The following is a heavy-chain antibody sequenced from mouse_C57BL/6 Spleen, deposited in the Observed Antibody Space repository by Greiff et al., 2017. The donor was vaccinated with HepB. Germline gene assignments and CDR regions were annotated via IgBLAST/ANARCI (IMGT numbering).Heavy chain of an antibody. CDR2: IDPENGDT. Sequence: EVQLQQSGAELVRPGASVKLSCTASGFNIKDDYMHWVKQRPEQGLEWIGWIDPENGDTEYASKFQGKATITADTSSNTAYLQLSSLTSEDTAVYYCTTRDYDYDEDYAMDYWGQRTSVTVSS. CDR1: GFNIKDDY. V-gene: IGHV14-4*01. J-gene: IGHJ4*01. CDR3: TTRDYDYDEDYAMDY. D-gene: IGHD2-4*01.